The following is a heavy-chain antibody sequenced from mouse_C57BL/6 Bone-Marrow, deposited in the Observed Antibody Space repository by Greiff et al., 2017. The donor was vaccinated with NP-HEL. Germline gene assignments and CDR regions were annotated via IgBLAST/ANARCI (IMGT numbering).Heavy chain of an antibody. CDR2: INSDGGST. D-gene: IGHD2-1*01. V-gene: IGHV5-2*01. J-gene: IGHJ4*01. CDR3: ARHYGNYGYAMDY. Sequence: EVQLQESGGGLVQPGESLKLSCESNEYEFPSHDMSWVRKTPEKRLELVAAINSDGGSTYYPDPMARRFIISRDNTKKTLYLQRSSLRSEDTALYYCARHYGNYGYAMDYWGQGTSVTVSS. CDR1: EYEFPSHD.